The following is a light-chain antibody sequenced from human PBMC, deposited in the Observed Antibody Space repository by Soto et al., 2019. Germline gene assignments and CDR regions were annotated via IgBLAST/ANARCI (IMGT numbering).Light chain of an antibody. CDR3: SSYTSSSTYV. CDR1: SSDVGGYNY. V-gene: IGLV2-14*01. Sequence: QSALTQPASVSGSPGQSITISCTGTSSDVGGYNYVSWYQQHPGKAPKLMIYEVSNRPSGVSXXFSGSKSGNTASLTISGXXAEDXXXXXCSSYTSSSTYVFGTGTKVTVL. CDR2: EVS. J-gene: IGLJ1*01.